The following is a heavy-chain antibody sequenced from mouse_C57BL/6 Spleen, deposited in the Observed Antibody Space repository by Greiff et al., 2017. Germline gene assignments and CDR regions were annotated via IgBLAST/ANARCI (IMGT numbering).Heavy chain of an antibody. Sequence: VQLQQSGPELVKPGASVKISCKASGYTFTDYYMNWVKQSHGKSLEWIGDINPNNGGTSYNQKFKGKATLTVDKSSSTAYMELRSLTSEDSAVYYCARSDYGSSPYWYFDVWGTGTTVTVSS. CDR3: ARSDYGSSPYWYFDV. CDR2: INPNNGGT. CDR1: GYTFTDYY. V-gene: IGHV1-26*01. D-gene: IGHD1-1*01. J-gene: IGHJ1*03.